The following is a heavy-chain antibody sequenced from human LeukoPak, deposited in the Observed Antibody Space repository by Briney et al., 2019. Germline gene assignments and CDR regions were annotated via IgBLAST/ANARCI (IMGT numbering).Heavy chain of an antibody. D-gene: IGHD3-3*01. J-gene: IGHJ4*02. V-gene: IGHV1-2*02. CDR3: AAAKGTYYDFWSGYLN. CDR1: GYTFTGYY. Sequence: ASVKVFCKASGYTFTGYYMHWVRQAPGQGLEWMGWINPNSGGTNYAQKFQGRVTMTRDTSISTAYMELSRLRSDDTAVYYCAAAKGTYYDFWSGYLNWGQGTLVTVSS. CDR2: INPNSGGT.